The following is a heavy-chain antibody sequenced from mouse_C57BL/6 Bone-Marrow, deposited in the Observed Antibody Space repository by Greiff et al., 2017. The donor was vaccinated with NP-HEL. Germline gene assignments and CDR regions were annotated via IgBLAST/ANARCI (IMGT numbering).Heavy chain of an antibody. CDR2: ISSGGDYI. V-gene: IGHV5-9-1*02. Sequence: EVQLQESGEGLVKPGGSLKLSCAASGFTFSSYAMSWVRQTPEKRLEWVAYISSGGDYIYYADTVKGRFTISRDNARNTLYLQMSSLKSEDTAMYYCTRLGPYYYGFMDYWGQGTSVTVSS. D-gene: IGHD1-2*01. J-gene: IGHJ4*01. CDR3: TRLGPYYYGFMDY. CDR1: GFTFSSYA.